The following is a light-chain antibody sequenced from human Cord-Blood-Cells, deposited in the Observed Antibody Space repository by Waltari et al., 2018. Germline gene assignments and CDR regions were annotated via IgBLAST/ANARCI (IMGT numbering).Light chain of an antibody. CDR1: QSISSY. CDR2: AAS. V-gene: IGKV1-39*01. CDR3: QQSYSTPWT. Sequence: DIQMTQSPSSLSASVGYRVNITCRASQSISSYLNWYQQKPGKAPKLLIYAASSLQSGVPSRFSGSGSGTDFTLTISSLQPEDFATYYCQQSYSTPWTFGQGTKVEIK. J-gene: IGKJ1*01.